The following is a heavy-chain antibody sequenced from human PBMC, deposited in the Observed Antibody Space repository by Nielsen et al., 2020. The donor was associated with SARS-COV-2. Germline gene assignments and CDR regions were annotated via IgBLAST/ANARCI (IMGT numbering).Heavy chain of an antibody. V-gene: IGHV3-7*01. CDR3: ARGVYSDSSGLFADYFDY. J-gene: IGHJ4*02. D-gene: IGHD3-22*01. CDR2: IKPDGSEK. CDR1: GFTFSSLW. Sequence: GESLKISCAASGFTFSSLWMSWVRQVPGKGLEWVADIKPDGSEKVYVDSVKGRFTISRDNAKNSMSLQMNSLRAEDTAVYYCARGVYSDSSGLFADYFDYWGQGTLVTVSS.